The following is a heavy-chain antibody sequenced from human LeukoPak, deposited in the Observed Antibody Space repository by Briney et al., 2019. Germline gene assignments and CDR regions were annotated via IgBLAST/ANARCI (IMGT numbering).Heavy chain of an antibody. CDR3: ARGLRDRLAALPPGS. D-gene: IGHD6-6*01. CDR1: GGSISSGDYY. CDR2: IYYSGST. V-gene: IGHV4-30-4*01. Sequence: SETLSLTCTVSGGSISSGDYYWSWIRQPPGKGLEWIGNIYYSGSTYYNPSLKSRVTISVDTSKNQFSLKLSSVTAADTAVYYCARGLRDRLAALPPGSWGQGTLVTVSS. J-gene: IGHJ4*02.